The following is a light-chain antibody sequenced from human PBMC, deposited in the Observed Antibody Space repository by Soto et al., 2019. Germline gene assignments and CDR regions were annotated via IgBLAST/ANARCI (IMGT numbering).Light chain of an antibody. CDR2: SAP. CDR1: QSVSRSY. V-gene: IGKV3-20*01. Sequence: EIVLTQSPGTLSLSPGERVTLSCRASQSVSRSYLACYQQKPGQPPSLLIYSAPSRATAIPDRFGGSGSGTVITLTISILDPEDVAVYYCQQNGRSRRTFGQGTRLEIK. CDR3: QQNGRSRRT. J-gene: IGKJ5*01.